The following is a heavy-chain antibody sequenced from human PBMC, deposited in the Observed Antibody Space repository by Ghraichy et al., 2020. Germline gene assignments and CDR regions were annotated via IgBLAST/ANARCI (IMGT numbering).Heavy chain of an antibody. V-gene: IGHV3-11*01. J-gene: IGHJ4*02. D-gene: IGHD3-16*01. CDR1: GFTFSDYY. Sequence: GGSLRLSCAASGFTFSDYYMTWIRQAPGKGLECLSYISSSGTTIYYADSVKGRFTISRDNAKNSLFLQMNSLRAEDTAVYYCAKSVAGGYFDYWGQGTLVTVSS. CDR3: AKSVAGGYFDY. CDR2: ISSSGTTI.